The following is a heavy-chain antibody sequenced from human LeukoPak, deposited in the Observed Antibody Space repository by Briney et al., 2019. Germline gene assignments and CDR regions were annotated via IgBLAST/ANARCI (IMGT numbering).Heavy chain of an antibody. CDR3: ATYSSSWHDY. J-gene: IGHJ4*02. V-gene: IGHV1-8*01. D-gene: IGHD6-13*01. CDR2: MNPNSGNT. CDR1: GYTFTSYD. Sequence: ASVMVSCKASGYTFTSYDINWVRQASGQGLEWMGWMNPNSGNTGYGQKFQGRVTMTRNTSISTAYMELSSLRSEDTAVYYCATYSSSWHDYWGQGTLVTVSS.